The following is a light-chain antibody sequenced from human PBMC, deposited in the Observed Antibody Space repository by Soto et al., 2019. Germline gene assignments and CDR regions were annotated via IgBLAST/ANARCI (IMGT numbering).Light chain of an antibody. CDR1: SSNIGSNY. CDR2: RNN. CDR3: AAWDDRLSGYV. J-gene: IGLJ1*01. Sequence: QSVLTQPPSASGTPGQRVTISCSGSSSNIGSNYVYWYQQLPGTAPKLLIYRNNQRPSGVPDRFSGSKSGTSASLAIIGLRSEDEADYYCAAWDDRLSGYVFGTGTKVTVL. V-gene: IGLV1-47*01.